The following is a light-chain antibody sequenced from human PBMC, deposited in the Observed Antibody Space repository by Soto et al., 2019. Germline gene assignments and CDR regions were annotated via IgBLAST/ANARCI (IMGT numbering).Light chain of an antibody. J-gene: IGKJ1*01. V-gene: IGKV3-20*01. Sequence: EIVLTQSPGTLSLSPGERATLSCRASQSVSRNFLAWYQQKPGQTPRLIIYGASSRATGIPDRFSGSGSGTDFTLTINRLEHEDFALYYCKQYGSSWSFGQGTKVEIK. CDR1: QSVSRNF. CDR3: KQYGSSWS. CDR2: GAS.